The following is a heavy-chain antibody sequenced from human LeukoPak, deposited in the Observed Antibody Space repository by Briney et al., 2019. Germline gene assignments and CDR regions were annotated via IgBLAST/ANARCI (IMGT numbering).Heavy chain of an antibody. V-gene: IGHV3-74*01. CDR2: IRFDGGDT. J-gene: IGHJ3*01. CDR1: GFTFNNYW. Sequence: AGGSLRLSCAASGFTFNNYWMHWVRQAPGMGLVWVSSIRFDGGDTAYAASAKGRFTISRDNAKNTMFLQMNNLRAEDTAVYYCAKEIDGFDVWGQGTLVTVSS. CDR3: AKEIDGFDV.